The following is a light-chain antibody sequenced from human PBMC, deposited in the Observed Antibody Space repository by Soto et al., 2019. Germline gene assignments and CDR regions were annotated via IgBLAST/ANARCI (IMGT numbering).Light chain of an antibody. V-gene: IGKV3-20*01. CDR1: QSVSDSY. CDR3: QQYGSSPYT. J-gene: IGKJ2*01. CDR2: SAS. Sequence: EIVLTQSPGTLSLSPGERATLSCRASQSVSDSYIAWSQQKPGQAPRLLIYSASGRATGIPDRISGSGSGTDFTLTINRLEPDDFAVYFCQQYGSSPYTFGQGTKLEIK.